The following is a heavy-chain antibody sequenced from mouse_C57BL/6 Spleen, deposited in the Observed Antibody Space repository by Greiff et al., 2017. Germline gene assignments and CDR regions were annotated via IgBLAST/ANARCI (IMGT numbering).Heavy chain of an antibody. CDR3: TRGYSNYDFDY. CDR2: ISSGGDYT. D-gene: IGHD2-5*01. CDR1: GFTFSSYA. J-gene: IGHJ2*01. Sequence: EVMLVESGEGLVKPGGSLKLSCAASGFTFSSYAMSWVRQTPEKRLEWVAYISSGGDYTYYADTVKGRFPISRDNARNTRYLQMSSLKSDDTAMYYGTRGYSNYDFDYWGQGTTLTVSS. V-gene: IGHV5-9-1*02.